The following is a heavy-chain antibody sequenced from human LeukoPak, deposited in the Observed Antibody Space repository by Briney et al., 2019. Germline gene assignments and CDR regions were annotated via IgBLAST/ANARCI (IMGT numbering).Heavy chain of an antibody. CDR3: AKPSDVSSGPPGY. CDR2: ISSSSSYI. D-gene: IGHD6-25*01. J-gene: IGHJ4*02. CDR1: GFTFSGYS. Sequence: GGSLRLSCAASGFTFSGYSMNWVRQAPGKGLEWVSSISSSSSYIHYADSVKGRFTISRDNAKNSLYLQMNSLRAEDTAVYYCAKPSDVSSGPPGYWGQGTLVTVSS. V-gene: IGHV3-21*01.